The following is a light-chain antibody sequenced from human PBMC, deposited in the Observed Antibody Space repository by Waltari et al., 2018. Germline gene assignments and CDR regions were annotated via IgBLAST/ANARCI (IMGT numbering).Light chain of an antibody. Sequence: TGRASQGISSNLAWYQQKPGKAPKLLISAASTLQSGVPLRFSGSGSGTDFTLTISSLQPEDFATYYCQQLNSYPITFGQGTRLEIK. CDR2: AAS. CDR1: QGISSN. J-gene: IGKJ5*01. CDR3: QQLNSYPIT. V-gene: IGKV1-9*01.